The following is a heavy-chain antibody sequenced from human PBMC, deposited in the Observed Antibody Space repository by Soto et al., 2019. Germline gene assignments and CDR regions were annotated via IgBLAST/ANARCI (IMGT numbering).Heavy chain of an antibody. CDR3: ARYWYSSSHRELYFDY. CDR2: IIPIFGTA. D-gene: IGHD6-6*01. CDR1: EGPLAGNA. J-gene: IGHJ4*02. V-gene: IGHV1-69*01. Sequence: QVQLVQSGAEVKKPGSSVKVSCKASEGPLAGNAIGWVGKAPGQGLEWMGGIIPIFGTANYAQKFQGRVTITADESTSTAYMELSSLRSEDTAVYYCARYWYSSSHRELYFDYWGQGTLVTVSS.